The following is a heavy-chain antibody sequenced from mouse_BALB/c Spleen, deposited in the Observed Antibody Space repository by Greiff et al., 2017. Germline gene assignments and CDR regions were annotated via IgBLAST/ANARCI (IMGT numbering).Heavy chain of an antibody. D-gene: IGHD1-1*01. CDR1: GYAFTNYL. V-gene: IGHV1-54*03. Sequence: QVHVKQSGAELVRPGTSVKVSCKASGYAFTNYLIEWVKQRPGQGLEWIGVINPGSGGTNYNEKFKGKATLTADKSSSTAYMQLSSLTSDDSAVYFCAREGITTVCMDYWGQGTSVTVSS. CDR2: INPGSGGT. J-gene: IGHJ4*01. CDR3: AREGITTVCMDY.